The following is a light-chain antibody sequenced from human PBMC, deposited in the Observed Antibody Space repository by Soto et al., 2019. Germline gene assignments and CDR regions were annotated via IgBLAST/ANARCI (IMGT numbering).Light chain of an antibody. V-gene: IGLV2-8*01. Sequence: QSVLTQPPSASGSPGQSVTISCTGTNSDVGGYNYVSWYQQHPGKAPKLMIYELSKRPSGVPDRFSGSKSGNTASLTVSGLQAEDEADYYCSSYAGSTNFVVFGGGTKLTV. CDR3: SSYAGSTNFVV. CDR1: NSDVGGYNY. CDR2: ELS. J-gene: IGLJ2*01.